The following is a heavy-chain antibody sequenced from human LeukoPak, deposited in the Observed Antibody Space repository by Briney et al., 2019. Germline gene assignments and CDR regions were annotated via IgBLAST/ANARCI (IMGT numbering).Heavy chain of an antibody. V-gene: IGHV4-31*03. J-gene: IGHJ4*02. Sequence: SETLSLTCTVSGGSISSGSYYWSWIRQHPGKGLEWIVYIYYSGSTYYNPSLKSRVTISVDTSKNQFSLKLSSVTAADTAVYYCARTHTLLRAAAGLYYFDYWGQGTLVTVSS. D-gene: IGHD6-13*01. CDR3: ARTHTLLRAAAGLYYFDY. CDR1: GGSISSGSYY. CDR2: IYYSGST.